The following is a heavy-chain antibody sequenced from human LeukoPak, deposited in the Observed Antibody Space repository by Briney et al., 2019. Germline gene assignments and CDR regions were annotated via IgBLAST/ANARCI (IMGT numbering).Heavy chain of an antibody. CDR2: IYYSGST. V-gene: IGHV4-61*01. CDR3: ARDDYSNYAHWFDP. Sequence: SETLSLTCTVSGGSISSGFYYWSWIRQPPGKGLEWIGYIYYSGSTNYNPSLKSRVTISVDTSKNQFSLKLSSVTAADTAVYYCARDDYSNYAHWFDPWGQGTLVTVSS. CDR1: GGSISSGFYY. J-gene: IGHJ5*02. D-gene: IGHD4-11*01.